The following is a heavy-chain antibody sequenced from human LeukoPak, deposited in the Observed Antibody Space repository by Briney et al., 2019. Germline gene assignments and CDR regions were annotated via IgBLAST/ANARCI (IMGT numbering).Heavy chain of an antibody. CDR2: FDPEDDET. V-gene: IGHV1-24*01. CDR1: GHTITELS. J-gene: IGHJ4*02. Sequence: ASVKFSCKVSGHTITELSMHWVRQAPGKGLEWMGGFDPEDDETIYAQKFQGRITMTEDTSTDTAYMELSSLRSEDTAVYYCATEIVIGSTTDEGTYWGQGTLVTVSS. D-gene: IGHD2/OR15-2a*01. CDR3: ATEIVIGSTTDEGTY.